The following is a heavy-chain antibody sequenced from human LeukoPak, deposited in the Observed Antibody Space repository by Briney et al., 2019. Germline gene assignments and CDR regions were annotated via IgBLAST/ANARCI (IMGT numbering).Heavy chain of an antibody. CDR2: IESKTDGRTT. V-gene: IGHV3-15*04. D-gene: IGHD5-18*01. CDR1: GFIFSDAW. CDR3: TTPRGYSYGSEY. J-gene: IGHJ4*02. Sequence: GGSLRLSCAASGFIFSDAWMSWVRQIPGKGLEWVGRIESKTDGRTTDYAAPVKGRFTSSRDDSKNTLYLQMNSLKTEDTAVYYCTTPRGYSYGSEYWGQGTLVTVSS.